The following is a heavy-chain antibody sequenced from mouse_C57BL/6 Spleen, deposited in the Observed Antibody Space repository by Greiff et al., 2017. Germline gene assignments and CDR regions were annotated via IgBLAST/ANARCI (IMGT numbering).Heavy chain of an antibody. J-gene: IGHJ4*01. CDR3: ASQGTAQATGAMDY. Sequence: QVQLQQPGAELVMPGASVKLSCKASGYTFTSYWMHWVKQRPGQGLEWIGEIDPSDSYTNYNQKFKGKSTLTVDKSSSTAYMQLSSLTSEDSAVYNCASQGTAQATGAMDYWGQGTSVTVSS. CDR2: IDPSDSYT. D-gene: IGHD3-2*02. CDR1: GYTFTSYW. V-gene: IGHV1-69*01.